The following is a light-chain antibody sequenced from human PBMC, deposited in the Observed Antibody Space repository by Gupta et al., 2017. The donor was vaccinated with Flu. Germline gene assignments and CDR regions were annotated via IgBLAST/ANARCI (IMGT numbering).Light chain of an antibody. CDR1: HSVFAY. CDR3: HQRSSWPPLT. Sequence: DRATLSGTASHSVFAYLAWYQHKPGQAPRLLIYDASTRAPGVPARFSGSGYGTEFTLSISSLEPEDFAVYYCHQRSSWPPLTFGGGTKVEI. J-gene: IGKJ4*01. CDR2: DAS. V-gene: IGKV3-11*01.